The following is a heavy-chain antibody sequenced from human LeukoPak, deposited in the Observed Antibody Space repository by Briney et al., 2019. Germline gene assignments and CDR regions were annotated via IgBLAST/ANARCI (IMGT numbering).Heavy chain of an antibody. CDR3: ARVKFNLEVGATTMDFDY. D-gene: IGHD1-26*01. CDR1: GFTFHSHS. Sequence: PGGSLRLSCAASGFTFHSHSMNWVRQAPGKGLEWVSSISMTSSYIYYADSVKGRFTISRDNAKNSLYLHMNSLRAEDTAVYYCARVKFNLEVGATTMDFDYWGQGTLVTVSS. CDR2: ISMTSSYI. V-gene: IGHV3-21*01. J-gene: IGHJ4*02.